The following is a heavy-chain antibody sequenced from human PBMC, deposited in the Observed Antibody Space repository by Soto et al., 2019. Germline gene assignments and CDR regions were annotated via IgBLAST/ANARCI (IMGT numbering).Heavy chain of an antibody. Sequence: GGSLRLSCAASGFTFSSYWMSWVRQAPGKGLEWVANIKQDGSEKYYVDSVKGRFTISRDNAKNSLYLQMNSLRAEDTAVYYCSRVLFPDRIRGARAWYFDYWGQGTLVTVSS. D-gene: IGHD3-10*01. J-gene: IGHJ4*02. V-gene: IGHV3-7*01. CDR1: GFTFSSYW. CDR2: IKQDGSEK. CDR3: SRVLFPDRIRGARAWYFDY.